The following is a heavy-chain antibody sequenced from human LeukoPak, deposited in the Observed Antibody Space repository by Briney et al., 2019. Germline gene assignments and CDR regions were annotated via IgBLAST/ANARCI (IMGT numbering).Heavy chain of an antibody. V-gene: IGHV3-66*01. CDR2: IYSGGSR. Sequence: GGSLRLSCAASGFTVSSNYMSWVRQAPGKGLEWVSVIYSGGSRYYADSVKGRFTISRDNSKNTLYLQMNSLRAEDTAVYYCARGGTSGYSSSLHFWGGNYYFDYWGQGTLVTVSS. CDR1: GFTVSSNY. J-gene: IGHJ4*02. CDR3: ARGGTSGYSSSLHFWGGNYYFDY. D-gene: IGHD6-13*01.